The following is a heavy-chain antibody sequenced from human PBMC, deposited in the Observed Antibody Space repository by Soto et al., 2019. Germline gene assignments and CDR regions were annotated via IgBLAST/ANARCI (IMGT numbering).Heavy chain of an antibody. D-gene: IGHD3-3*01. CDR1: GFTFSSHG. V-gene: IGHV3-30*18. J-gene: IGHJ3*01. Sequence: QVQLVESGGGVVQPGRSLRLSCAASGFTFSSHGMHWVRQAPGKGLEWVAVISYDRSNKFYAGSVKGRFTISRDNSKNTLFLQMNSLRGDDTAVYYCAKTNLEWLSDAAFDLWGQGTSVTVSS. CDR3: AKTNLEWLSDAAFDL. CDR2: ISYDRSNK.